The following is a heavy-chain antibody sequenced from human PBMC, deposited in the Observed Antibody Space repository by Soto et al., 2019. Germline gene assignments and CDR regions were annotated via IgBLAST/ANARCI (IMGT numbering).Heavy chain of an antibody. CDR1: GFTFSSYA. Sequence: PGGSLRLSCAASGFTFSSYAMSWVRQAPGKGLEWVSAISGSGGSTYYADSVKGRFTISRDNSKNTLYLQMNSLRAEDTAVYYCAKYKDIVVVVAAIHYYYYYMDVWGKGTTVTVSS. V-gene: IGHV3-23*01. CDR2: ISGSGGST. J-gene: IGHJ6*03. D-gene: IGHD2-15*01. CDR3: AKYKDIVVVVAAIHYYYYYMDV.